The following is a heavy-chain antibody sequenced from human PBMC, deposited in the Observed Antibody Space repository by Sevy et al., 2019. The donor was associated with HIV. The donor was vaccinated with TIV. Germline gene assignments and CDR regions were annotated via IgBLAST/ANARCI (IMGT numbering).Heavy chain of an antibody. CDR1: GFTFDDYA. CDR2: ISWNSGSI. Sequence: GGSLRLSCAASGFTFDDYAMHWVRQAPGKGLEWVSGISWNSGSIGYADSVKGRFTISRDNAKNSLYLQMNSLRAEDTALYYCAKDTKYYDFWSGYDAFDIWGQGTMVTVSS. J-gene: IGHJ3*02. CDR3: AKDTKYYDFWSGYDAFDI. V-gene: IGHV3-9*01. D-gene: IGHD3-3*01.